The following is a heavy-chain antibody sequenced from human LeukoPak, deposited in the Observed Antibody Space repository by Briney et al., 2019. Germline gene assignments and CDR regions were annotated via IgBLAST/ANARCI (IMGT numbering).Heavy chain of an antibody. CDR3: ARGMDYDILAGPPDY. CDR1: EFTFSSYA. J-gene: IGHJ4*02. V-gene: IGHV3-30*04. CDR2: ISYDGSNK. Sequence: GRSLRLSCAASEFTFSSYAMHWVRQAPDKGLEWVALISYDGSNKDYADSVKGRFTISRDNSKNSLYLQMSSLRGEDTAVYYCARGMDYDILAGPPDYWGQGTLVTVSS. D-gene: IGHD3-9*01.